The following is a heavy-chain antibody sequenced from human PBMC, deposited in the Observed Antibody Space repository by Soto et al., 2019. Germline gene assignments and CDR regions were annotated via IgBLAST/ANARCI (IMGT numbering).Heavy chain of an antibody. D-gene: IGHD5-18*01. CDR1: GFTFSSYS. CDR3: ARAGVGRYRWPGMDV. Sequence: PGGSLRLSCAASGFTFSSYSMNWVRQAPGKGLEWVSSISSSSSYIYYADSVKGRFTISRDNAKNSLYLQMNSLRAEDTAVYYCARAGVGRYRWPGMDVWGQGTTVTVSS. V-gene: IGHV3-21*01. CDR2: ISSSSSYI. J-gene: IGHJ6*02.